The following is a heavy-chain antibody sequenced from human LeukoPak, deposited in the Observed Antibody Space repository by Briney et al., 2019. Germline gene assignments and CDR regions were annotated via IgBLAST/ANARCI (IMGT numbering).Heavy chain of an antibody. CDR2: IYTSGST. J-gene: IGHJ6*03. V-gene: IGHV4-61*02. D-gene: IGHD6-19*01. Sequence: PSETLSLTCTVSGGSISSGSYYWSWIRQPAGKGLEWIGRIYTSGSTNYNPSLKSRVTISVDTSKNQFSLKLSSVTAADTAVYYCARTVAGTNYYYYMDVWGKGTTVTVSS. CDR1: GGSISSGSYY. CDR3: ARTVAGTNYYYYMDV.